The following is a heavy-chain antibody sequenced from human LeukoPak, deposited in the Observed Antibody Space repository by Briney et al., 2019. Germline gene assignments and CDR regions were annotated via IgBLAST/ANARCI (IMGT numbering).Heavy chain of an antibody. V-gene: IGHV4-34*01. CDR3: ARDAVFSYSGYSYAEQGWFDP. J-gene: IGHJ5*02. CDR1: GGSFSGYS. CDR2: INHSGST. D-gene: IGHD5-18*01. Sequence: SETLSLTCAVYGGSFSGYSWTWIRQPPGKGLEWIGEINHSGSTNYNPSLKSRVTISVDTSKNQFSLRLSSVAAADTAVYYCARDAVFSYSGYSYAEQGWFDPWGQGTLVTVSS.